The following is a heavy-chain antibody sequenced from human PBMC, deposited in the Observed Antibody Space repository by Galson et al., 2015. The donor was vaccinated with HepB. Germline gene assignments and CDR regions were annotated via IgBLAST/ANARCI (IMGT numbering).Heavy chain of an antibody. J-gene: IGHJ6*02. Sequence: SLRLSCAASGFTFSSCWMSWVRQAPGKGLEWVANIKQDGSEKYYVDSVKGRFTISRDNGKNSLYLQMNSLRAEDTAVYYCAREGGNYFHYYYVMDVWGQGTTVTVSS. CDR3: AREGGNYFHYYYVMDV. V-gene: IGHV3-7*03. CDR1: GFTFSSCW. CDR2: IKQDGSEK. D-gene: IGHD1-26*01.